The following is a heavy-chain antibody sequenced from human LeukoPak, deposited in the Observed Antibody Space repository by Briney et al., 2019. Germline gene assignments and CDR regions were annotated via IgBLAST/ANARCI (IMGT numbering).Heavy chain of an antibody. Sequence: KPSETLSLTCAVSGGSIGSTSYYWAWIRQPPGKGLEWIGSIYYSGSTYYNPSLKSRVTISVDTSKNQFPLKVSSGTAADTAVYYCARHSSMTTVTFAYWGQGPLVTVSS. CDR2: IYYSGST. CDR1: GGSIGSTSYY. D-gene: IGHD4-17*01. CDR3: ARHSSMTTVTFAY. V-gene: IGHV4-39*01. J-gene: IGHJ4*02.